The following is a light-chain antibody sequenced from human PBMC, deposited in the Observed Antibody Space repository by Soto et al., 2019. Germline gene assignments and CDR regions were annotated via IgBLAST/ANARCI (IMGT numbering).Light chain of an antibody. CDR2: GAS. CDR1: QSVGSN. J-gene: IGKJ2*01. Sequence: ETVMTQSPATLSVSPGERATIACRASQSVGSNLAWYQQKPGQAPRLLIYGASIRATGIPARFSGSGSGTEFTLTISSLQYEDFAVYYCQQYNNWPPYTFGQGTKLDIK. V-gene: IGKV3-15*01. CDR3: QQYNNWPPYT.